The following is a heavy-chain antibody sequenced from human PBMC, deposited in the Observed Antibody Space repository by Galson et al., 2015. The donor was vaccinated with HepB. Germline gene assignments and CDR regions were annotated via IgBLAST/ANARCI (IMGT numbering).Heavy chain of an antibody. J-gene: IGHJ1*01. CDR2: IGQQSKII. CDR3: ARDGQKWLASQQWFCYS. CDR1: GFAFSEYN. Sequence: SLRLSCAASGFAFSEYNMNWVRQAPGKGLEWVSSIGQQSKIIYYADSVKGRFTISRDNARNSLYLEMNNVRDADTAVYFCARDGQKWLASQQWFCYSWGQGTLVTVSS. D-gene: IGHD6-19*01. V-gene: IGHV3-21*06.